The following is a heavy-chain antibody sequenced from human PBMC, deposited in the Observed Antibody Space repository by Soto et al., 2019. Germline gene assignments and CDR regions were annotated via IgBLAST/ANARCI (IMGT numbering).Heavy chain of an antibody. Sequence: PGGSLRLSCAASGFTFSTYGMHWVRQAPGKGLEWVAVISYDGSNKFDADSVKGRITISRDNSKNTLYLQMNSLRAEDTAVYYCAKNHNHFRSGYYGWGGRDVWGQG. J-gene: IGHJ6*02. CDR1: GFTFSTYG. V-gene: IGHV3-30*18. D-gene: IGHD3-3*02. CDR3: AKNHNHFRSGYYGWGGRDV. CDR2: ISYDGSNK.